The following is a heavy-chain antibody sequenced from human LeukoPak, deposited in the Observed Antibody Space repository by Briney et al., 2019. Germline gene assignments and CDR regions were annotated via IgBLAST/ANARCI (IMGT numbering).Heavy chain of an antibody. CDR2: IYYSGST. CDR1: GGSISSGDYY. Sequence: SQTLSLTCTVSGGSISSGDYYWSWIRQPPGKGLEWIGYIYYSGSTYYNPSLKSRVTISVDTSKNQFSLKLSSVTAADTAVYYCARRVKSMTSNWGYYFDYWGQGTLVTVSS. D-gene: IGHD7-27*01. CDR3: ARRVKSMTSNWGYYFDY. V-gene: IGHV4-30-4*01. J-gene: IGHJ4*02.